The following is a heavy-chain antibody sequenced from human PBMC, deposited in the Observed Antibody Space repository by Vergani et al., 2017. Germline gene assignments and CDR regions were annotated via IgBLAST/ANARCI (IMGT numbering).Heavy chain of an antibody. Sequence: EVQLVESGGGLVKPGGSLRLSCAASGFTFSSYSMNWVRQAPGKGLEWVSSTSSSSSYIYYADSVKGRFTISRDNAKNSLYLQMNSLRAEDTAVYYCAGVGGSSGWYGNYYYYYMDVWGKGTTVTVSS. V-gene: IGHV3-21*01. CDR3: AGVGGSSGWYGNYYYYYMDV. J-gene: IGHJ6*03. CDR1: GFTFSSYS. D-gene: IGHD6-19*01. CDR2: TSSSSSYI.